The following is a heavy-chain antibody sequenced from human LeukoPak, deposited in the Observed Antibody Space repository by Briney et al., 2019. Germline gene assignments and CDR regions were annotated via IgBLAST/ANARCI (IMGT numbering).Heavy chain of an antibody. Sequence: PGGSLRLSRAASGFTFSSYAMSWVRQAPGKGLEWVSSIRGRGNYVYYADSVKGRFTISRDNSKNTLYLQMNSLRADDTAVYYCAKGGVYSGYDLSFGYWGQGALVTVSS. J-gene: IGHJ4*02. D-gene: IGHD5-12*01. CDR1: GFTFSSYA. CDR2: IRGRGNYV. CDR3: AKGGVYSGYDLSFGY. V-gene: IGHV3-23*01.